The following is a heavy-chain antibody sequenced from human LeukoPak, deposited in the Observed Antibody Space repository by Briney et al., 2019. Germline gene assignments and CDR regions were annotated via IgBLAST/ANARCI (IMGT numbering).Heavy chain of an antibody. Sequence: GGPLRLSCAASGFTFSSYAMSWVRQAPGKGLEWVSAISGSGGSTYYADSVKGRFTISRDNSKNTLYLQMNSLRAEDTAVYYCAKDPEYYDFWSGYTNAFDYWGQGTLVTVSS. CDR2: ISGSGGST. V-gene: IGHV3-23*01. J-gene: IGHJ4*02. CDR1: GFTFSSYA. CDR3: AKDPEYYDFWSGYTNAFDY. D-gene: IGHD3-3*01.